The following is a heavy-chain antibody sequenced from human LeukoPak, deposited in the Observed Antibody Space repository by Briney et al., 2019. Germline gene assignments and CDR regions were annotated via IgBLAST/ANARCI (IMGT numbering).Heavy chain of an antibody. CDR1: GFTFSSYG. J-gene: IGHJ4*02. CDR3: AKEGSGNRGDYFDY. V-gene: IGHV3-30*18. D-gene: IGHD1-26*01. CDR2: ISYDGTNS. Sequence: PGGSLRLSCAASGFTFSSYGMHWVRQSPGKGLEWVAVISYDGTNSYCADSVKGRFSISRDNSRKPLYLQMNSLRPEDTAVYYCAKEGSGNRGDYFDYWGQGTLVTVSS.